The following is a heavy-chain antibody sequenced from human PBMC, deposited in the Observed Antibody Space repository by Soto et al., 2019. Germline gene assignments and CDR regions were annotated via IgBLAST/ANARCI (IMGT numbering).Heavy chain of an antibody. CDR1: GCTFSSYA. Sequence: SVKVSCKASGCTFSSYAISWVREAPGQGLEWMGGIIPIFGTANYAQKFQGRVTITADESTSTAYMELSSLRSEDTAVYYCASPGMTRGKRAFDIWGQGTMVTVSS. CDR3: ASPGMTRGKRAFDI. J-gene: IGHJ3*02. D-gene: IGHD6-13*01. V-gene: IGHV1-69*13. CDR2: IIPIFGTA.